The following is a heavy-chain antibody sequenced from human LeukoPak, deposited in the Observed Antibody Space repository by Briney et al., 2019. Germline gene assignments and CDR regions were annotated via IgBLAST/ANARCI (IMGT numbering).Heavy chain of an antibody. CDR2: IRSSGDST. CDR1: RFAFSSYG. J-gene: IGHJ4*02. V-gene: IGHV3-23*01. D-gene: IGHD3-10*01. Sequence: GGSLRLSCAASRFAFSSYGMSWVRQAPGKGLEWVSAIRSSGDSTYYADSVKGRFTISRDNSKNTLYLQMNSLRAEDTAVYYCAKADCASGTYGAFDYWGQGTLVTVSS. CDR3: AKADCASGTYGAFDY.